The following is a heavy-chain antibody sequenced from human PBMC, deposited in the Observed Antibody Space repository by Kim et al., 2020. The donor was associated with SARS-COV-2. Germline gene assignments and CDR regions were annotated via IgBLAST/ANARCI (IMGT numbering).Heavy chain of an antibody. J-gene: IGHJ4*02. Sequence: SETLSLTCSVSGGSVSTDGYYWSWIRQPPGGGLEWIAYIYYTGSTNYNPSLKSRVTISIDTSKNRFSLQLNSVTAADTAVYYCARETSLQGLDYWGQGILVTVSS. CDR1: GGSVSTDGYY. CDR2: IYYTGST. CDR3: ARETSLQGLDY. D-gene: IGHD1-1*01. V-gene: IGHV4-61*08.